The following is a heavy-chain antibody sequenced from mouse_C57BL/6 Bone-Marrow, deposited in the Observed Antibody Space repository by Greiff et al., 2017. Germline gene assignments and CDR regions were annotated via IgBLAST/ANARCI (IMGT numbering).Heavy chain of an antibody. V-gene: IGHV1-82*01. CDR2: IYPGDGDT. CDR1: GYAFSSSW. J-gene: IGHJ2*01. CDR3: ARSAYYYGSTVDY. Sequence: QVQLQQSGPELVKPGASVKISCKASGYAFSSSWMNWVKQRPGKGLEWIGRIYPGDGDTNYNGKFKGKATLTADKSSSTAYMQLSSLTSEDSAVYFSARSAYYYGSTVDYWGQGTTLTVSS. D-gene: IGHD1-1*01.